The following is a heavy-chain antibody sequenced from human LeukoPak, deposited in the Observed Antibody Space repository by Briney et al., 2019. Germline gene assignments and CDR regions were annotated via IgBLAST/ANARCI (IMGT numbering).Heavy chain of an antibody. J-gene: IGHJ3*02. CDR1: GYTFTSYG. CDR3: ARDSSEPLWFGERDAFDI. V-gene: IGHV1-18*01. Sequence: GASVKVSCKASGYTFTSYGISWVRQAPGQGLEWMGWISAYNGNTNYAQKLQGRVTMTTDTSTSTAYMELRSLRSDDTAVYYCARDSSEPLWFGERDAFDIWGQGTMVTVSS. CDR2: ISAYNGNT. D-gene: IGHD3-10*01.